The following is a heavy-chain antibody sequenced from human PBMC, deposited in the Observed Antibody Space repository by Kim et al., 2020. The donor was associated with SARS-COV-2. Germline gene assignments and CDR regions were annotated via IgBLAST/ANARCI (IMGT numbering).Heavy chain of an antibody. J-gene: IGHJ4*02. Sequence: GGSLRLSCAASGFTFSSYAMSWVRQAPGKGLEWVSAISGSGGSTYYADSVKGRFTISRDNSKNTLYLQMNSLRAEDTAVYYCAKVPGLRIAVAGTLGYWGQGTLVTVSS. CDR3: AKVPGLRIAVAGTLGY. CDR2: ISGSGGST. V-gene: IGHV3-23*01. D-gene: IGHD6-19*01. CDR1: GFTFSSYA.